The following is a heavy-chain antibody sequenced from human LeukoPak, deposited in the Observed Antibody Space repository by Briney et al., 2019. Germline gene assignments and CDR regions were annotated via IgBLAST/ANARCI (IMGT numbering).Heavy chain of an antibody. J-gene: IGHJ4*02. CDR3: ARIRRDSGDWYADNY. CDR1: DGSISSFC. CDR2: ICSSEAT. V-gene: IGHV4-4*07. Sequence: SETLSLTCTVSDGSISSFCWSWIRQPAGQGLEWIGRICSSEATNSNPSLMGRVTMSVDTSQNQFSLRLTSVTAADTAIYYCARIRRDSGDWYADNYWGQGTLVTVSS. D-gene: IGHD6-19*01.